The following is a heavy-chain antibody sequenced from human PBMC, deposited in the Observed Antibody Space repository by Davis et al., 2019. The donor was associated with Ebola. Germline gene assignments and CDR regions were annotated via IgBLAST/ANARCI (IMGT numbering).Heavy chain of an antibody. D-gene: IGHD3-22*01. Sequence: PGGSLRLSCAASGFTFSNSWMSWARQAPGKGLECVAHIKEDGSKEFYVDSVKGRFTISRDNAKSSLYLQMNSLRAEDTAVYFCARSSYYPDYWGQGTLVTVSS. J-gene: IGHJ4*02. V-gene: IGHV3-7*03. CDR3: ARSSYYPDY. CDR2: IKEDGSKE. CDR1: GFTFSNSW.